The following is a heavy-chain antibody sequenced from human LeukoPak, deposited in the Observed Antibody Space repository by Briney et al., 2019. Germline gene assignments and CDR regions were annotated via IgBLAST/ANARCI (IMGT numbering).Heavy chain of an antibody. CDR3: AKDMAEVPAAAFDY. Sequence: GESLRLSCAASGFAFNTYSMNWVRQAPGKGLEWVSGISWNSGSIGYADSVKGRFTISRDNAKNSLYLQMNSLRAEDTALYYCAKDMAEVPAAAFDYWGQGTLVTVSS. D-gene: IGHD2-2*01. CDR1: GFAFNTYS. CDR2: ISWNSGSI. J-gene: IGHJ4*02. V-gene: IGHV3-9*01.